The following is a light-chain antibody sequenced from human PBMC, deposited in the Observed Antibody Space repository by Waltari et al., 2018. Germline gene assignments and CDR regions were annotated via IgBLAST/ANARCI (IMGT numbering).Light chain of an antibody. CDR1: SSNIGSNY. V-gene: IGLV1-47*01. J-gene: IGLJ1*01. CDR3: AAWDDSLSGYV. CDR2: RNN. Sequence: VLTQPPSASGTPGQRVTISCSGSSSNIGSNYVYWYQQLPGTAPKLLIYRNNQRPSGVPDRFSGSKSGTSASLAISGLRSEDEADYYCAAWDDSLSGYVFGTGTKVTVL.